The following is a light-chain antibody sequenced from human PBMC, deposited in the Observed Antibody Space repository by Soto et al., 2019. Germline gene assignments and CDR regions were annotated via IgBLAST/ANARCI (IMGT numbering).Light chain of an antibody. CDR2: HAS. CDR1: QDISNY. J-gene: IGKJ4*01. Sequence: DIQMTQSPSSLSASVGDRVTITCQASQDISNYLNWYQQKPGKAPKLLIYHASNLETGVPSRFSGSGSGTDLTLTISSLQPEDIATYYCQQYDSLPPTFGGGTKVDIK. CDR3: QQYDSLPPT. V-gene: IGKV1-33*01.